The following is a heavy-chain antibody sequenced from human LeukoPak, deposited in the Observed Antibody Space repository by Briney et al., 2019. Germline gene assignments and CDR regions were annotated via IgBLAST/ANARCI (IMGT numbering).Heavy chain of an antibody. CDR1: GGSISSGNYY. D-gene: IGHD3-3*01. J-gene: IGHJ4*02. CDR3: TREGYDSL. Sequence: SETLSLTCTVSGGSISSGNYYWSWIRQPAGKGLEWIGHIYTSGSTNYNPSLKSRVTISVDTSKNQFSLKLSSVTAADTAVYYCTREGYDSLWGQGTLVTVSS. V-gene: IGHV4-61*09. CDR2: IYTSGST.